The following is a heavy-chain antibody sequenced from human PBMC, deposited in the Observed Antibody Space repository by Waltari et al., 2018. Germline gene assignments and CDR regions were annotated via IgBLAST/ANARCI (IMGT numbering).Heavy chain of an antibody. D-gene: IGHD3-3*01. CDR1: GGSISSHY. CDR2: IYYSGST. V-gene: IGHV4-59*11. CDR3: ARDKRDYDFWSGYYPLYYFDY. J-gene: IGHJ4*02. Sequence: QVQLQESGPGLVKPSETLSLTCTVSGGSISSHYWSWIRQPPGKGLEWLGYIYYSGSTNYNPSLKSRVTISVDTSKNQCSLKLSSVTAADTAVYYCARDKRDYDFWSGYYPLYYFDYWGQGTLVTVSS.